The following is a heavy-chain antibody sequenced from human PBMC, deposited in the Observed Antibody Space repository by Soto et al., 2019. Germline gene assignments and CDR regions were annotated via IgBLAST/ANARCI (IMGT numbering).Heavy chain of an antibody. CDR2: INVYNGHA. D-gene: IGHD5-18*01. J-gene: IGHJ5*02. Sequence: QVQLVQSGAEVKKPGASVKVSCKASGYTFTSYGINWVRQAPGQGLEWMGWINVYNGHATYAQKFQGRVTMTRDKFAATAYMDLNSLTSDDTAVYFCARLYSISGRYNWLDPWGQGTRVTVSS. CDR3: ARLYSISGRYNWLDP. CDR1: GYTFTSYG. V-gene: IGHV1-18*01.